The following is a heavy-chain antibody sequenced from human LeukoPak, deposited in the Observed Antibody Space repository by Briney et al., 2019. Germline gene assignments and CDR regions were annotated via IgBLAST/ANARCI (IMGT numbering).Heavy chain of an antibody. CDR2: ISAYNGNT. D-gene: IGHD3-9*01. CDR1: GYTFTSYG. Sequence: EASVKVSCKASGYTFTSYGISWVRQAPGQGLEWMGWISAYNGNTNYAQKLQGRVTMTTDTSTSTAYMELRSLRSDDTAVYYCAREGGTGYYDILTGYSWFDPWGQGTLDTVSS. J-gene: IGHJ5*02. V-gene: IGHV1-18*01. CDR3: AREGGTGYYDILTGYSWFDP.